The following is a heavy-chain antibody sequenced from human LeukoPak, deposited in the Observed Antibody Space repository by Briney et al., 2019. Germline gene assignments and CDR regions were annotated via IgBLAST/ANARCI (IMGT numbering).Heavy chain of an antibody. J-gene: IGHJ6*03. CDR3: ARFADCYYYYMDV. V-gene: IGHV4-59*05. Sequence: SETLSLTCTVSGGSISSYYWSWIRQPPGKGLEWIGSIYYSGSTYYNPSLKSRVTISVDTSKNQFSLKLSSVTAADTAVYYCARFADCYYYYMDVWGKGTTVTVSS. CDR2: IYYSGST. CDR1: GGSISSYY.